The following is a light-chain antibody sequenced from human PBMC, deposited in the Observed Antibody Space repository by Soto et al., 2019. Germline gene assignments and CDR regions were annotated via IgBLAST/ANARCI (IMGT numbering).Light chain of an antibody. J-gene: IGLJ3*02. V-gene: IGLV1-44*01. Sequence: QSVLTQPPSASGTPGQRVTISCSGSSSNIGSNSVNWYQQLPGTAPKLLMYSNNQRPSGVPDRFSGSKSGTSASLAISGLQSEDEAVYFCAAWDDDLSGLWVFGGGTQLTVL. CDR1: SSNIGSNS. CDR3: AAWDDDLSGLWV. CDR2: SNN.